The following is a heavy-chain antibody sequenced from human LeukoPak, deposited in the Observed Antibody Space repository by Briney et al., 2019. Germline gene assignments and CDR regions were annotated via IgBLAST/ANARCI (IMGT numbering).Heavy chain of an antibody. J-gene: IGHJ4*02. CDR3: AKNGYYYGWGGSLYYFDY. D-gene: IGHD3-10*01. CDR2: ISYDGSNK. Sequence: PGGSLRLSCAASGFTFSSYGMHWVRQAPGKGLEWVAVISYDGSNKYYADSVKGRFTISRDNSKNTLYLQMNSLRAEDTAVYYCAKNGYYYGWGGSLYYFDYWGQGTLVTVSS. CDR1: GFTFSSYG. V-gene: IGHV3-30*18.